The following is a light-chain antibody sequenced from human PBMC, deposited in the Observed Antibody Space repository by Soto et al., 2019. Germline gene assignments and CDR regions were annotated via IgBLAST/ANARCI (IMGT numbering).Light chain of an antibody. CDR1: QSVSSSY. CDR3: QQHDILPIT. V-gene: IGKV3-20*01. J-gene: IGKJ5*01. Sequence: EIVLTQSPGTLSLSPGERATLSCRASQSVSSSYLAWYQQKPGQAPRLLIHGATTRATGIPARFSGSGSGTDFTLTISRLEPEDFALYYCQQHDILPITFGQGTRLEIK. CDR2: GAT.